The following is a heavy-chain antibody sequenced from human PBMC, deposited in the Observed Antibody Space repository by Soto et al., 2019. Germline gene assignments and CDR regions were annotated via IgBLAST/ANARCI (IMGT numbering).Heavy chain of an antibody. CDR2: INPDNGNT. Sequence: GASVKVSCKASGYTFTRYTMNWVRQAPGQRLEWMGWINPDNGNTKSSQKFQDRVIITRDTSASTAYMDLSSLRSEDTAVYYCARGIEKGQLEPWGQATPVTVS. V-gene: IGHV1-3*01. CDR1: GYTFTRYT. CDR3: ARGIEKGQLEP. D-gene: IGHD2-15*01. J-gene: IGHJ5*02.